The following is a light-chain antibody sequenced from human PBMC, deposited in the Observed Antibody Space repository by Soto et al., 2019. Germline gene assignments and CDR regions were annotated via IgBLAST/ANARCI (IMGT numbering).Light chain of an antibody. CDR2: SAS. J-gene: IGKJ5*01. CDR3: QKYHKWPIT. Sequence: EVVLTQSPATLSVSPAERVIVSCWASQTVDSSLAWYQQKPGQAPRLLIFSASTRDTDIPARFSASGFGTEFTLTINSRQAEDYAVYYCQKYHKWPITFGKGTRLDIK. V-gene: IGKV3D-15*01. CDR1: QTVDSS.